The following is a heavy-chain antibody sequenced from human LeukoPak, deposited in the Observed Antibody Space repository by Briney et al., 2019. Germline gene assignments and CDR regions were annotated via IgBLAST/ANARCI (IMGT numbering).Heavy chain of an antibody. D-gene: IGHD3-10*01. V-gene: IGHV4-61*02. J-gene: IGHJ4*02. Sequence: SETLSLTCTVSGDSISSGSYYWSWIRQPAGKGLEWIGRIYTSGSTNYNPSLKSRVTISVDTSKNQFSLKLSSVTAADTAVYYCARVYYGSGSLLSYFDYWGQGTLVTVSS. CDR2: IYTSGST. CDR1: GDSISSGSYY. CDR3: ARVYYGSGSLLSYFDY.